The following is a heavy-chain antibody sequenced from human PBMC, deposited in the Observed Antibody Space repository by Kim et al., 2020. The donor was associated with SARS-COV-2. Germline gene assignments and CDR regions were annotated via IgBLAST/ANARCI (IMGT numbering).Heavy chain of an antibody. CDR3: ATGPTGGATDY. CDR2: TNQDGSGK. V-gene: IGHV3-7*01. CDR1: GFIFTNYW. D-gene: IGHD4-17*01. J-gene: IGHJ4*02. Sequence: GGSLRLSCTASGFIFTNYWMNWVRQAPGKGLEWVAKTNQDGSGKYYVDSMKGRFIISRDNAKSSLYLQMNSLRAEDMAVYYCATGPTGGATDYWGQGTLVSVSS.